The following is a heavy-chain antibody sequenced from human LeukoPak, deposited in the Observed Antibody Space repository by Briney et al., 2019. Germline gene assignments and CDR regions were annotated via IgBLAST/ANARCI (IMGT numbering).Heavy chain of an antibody. Sequence: GGPLRLSCAASGFTFSSYGMHWVLQAPGKGLEWVSFIRYDGNPTYCADSVKGRFTISRDNSKNMVYMQMNSLRVEDTAVYYCAKDFTYGPDHWGQGTLVSVSS. CDR3: AKDFTYGPDH. D-gene: IGHD3-10*01. J-gene: IGHJ4*02. CDR1: GFTFSSYG. V-gene: IGHV3-30*02. CDR2: IRYDGNPT.